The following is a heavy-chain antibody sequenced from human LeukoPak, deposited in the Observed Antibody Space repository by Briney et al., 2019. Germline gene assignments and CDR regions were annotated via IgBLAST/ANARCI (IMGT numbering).Heavy chain of an antibody. CDR3: QTEATVTPY. J-gene: IGHJ4*02. CDR1: GFTFDDYA. CDR2: ISGDGGRT. V-gene: IGHV3-43*02. Sequence: GGSLRLSCAASGFTFDDYAMQWVRQPPGKGLEWVSLISGDGGRTYSADSVKGRFIISRDNSRNSLYLQMNSLRTEDTAVYYCQTEATVTPYWGQGTLVTVSS. D-gene: IGHD4-17*01.